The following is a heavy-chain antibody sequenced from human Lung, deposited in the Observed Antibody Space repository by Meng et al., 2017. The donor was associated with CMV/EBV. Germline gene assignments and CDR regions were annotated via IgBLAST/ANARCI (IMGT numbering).Heavy chain of an antibody. CDR1: RFTFSNFW. J-gene: IGHJ6*02. CDR2: IKQNGSEK. Sequence: GGSLRLSCAASRFTFSNFWMSWVRQAPGKGLEWVANIKQNGSEKYYVDSVKGRFTISRDNAKNSLYLQMNSLRAEDTAVYYCARGPKAHSGGYSPQVVGYYYGMDDWGQGNXV. V-gene: IGHV3-7*01. D-gene: IGHD1-26*01. CDR3: ARGPKAHSGGYSPQVVGYYYGMDD.